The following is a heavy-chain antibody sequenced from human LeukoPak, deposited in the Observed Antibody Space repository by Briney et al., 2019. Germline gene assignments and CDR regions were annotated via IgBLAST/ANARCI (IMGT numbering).Heavy chain of an antibody. D-gene: IGHD5-24*01. Sequence: QPGGSLRLSCTASGFTFSSYCMHSVRHAPGKGLVWVSRINRDRGGTTYPDSVKGRFTISRDNAKNTLYLRISSLRAGDTAVQQCARRIQGMAPYYFDYWGEGTLVTVSS. V-gene: IGHV3-74*01. CDR1: GFTFSSYC. CDR3: ARRIQGMAPYYFDY. J-gene: IGHJ4*02. CDR2: INRDRGGT.